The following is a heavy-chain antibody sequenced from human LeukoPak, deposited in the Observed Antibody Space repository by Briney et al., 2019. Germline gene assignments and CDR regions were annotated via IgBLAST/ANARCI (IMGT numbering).Heavy chain of an antibody. V-gene: IGHV1-46*01. CDR2: IHPSGGST. CDR3: ARGRNSPVGNWFDP. D-gene: IGHD1-26*01. J-gene: IGHJ5*02. Sequence: ASVKVSCKASGGTFSSYAISWVRQASGQGLEWMGMIHPSGGSTSYAQKFQGRVTMTRDTSTSTVYMERSSLRSDDPAVYYCARGRNSPVGNWFDPWRKGNLVRVSS. CDR1: GGTFSSYA.